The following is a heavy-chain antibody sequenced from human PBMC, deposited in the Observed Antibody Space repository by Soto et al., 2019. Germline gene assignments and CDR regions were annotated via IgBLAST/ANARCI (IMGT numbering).Heavy chain of an antibody. CDR2: VNPNNGDT. CDR3: AKVSRKGSAIDFDY. CDR1: GYTFSNYD. V-gene: IGHV1-8*01. J-gene: IGHJ4*02. D-gene: IGHD3-10*01. Sequence: QVQLVQSGAELKKPGASVKVSCKASGYTFSNYDMNWVRQATGQGPEWIGWVNPNNGDTGYAQKFQGRVTLTTDISTTTAYIELTSLRSEDTAIYYCAKVSRKGSAIDFDYWGQGTLIIVSS.